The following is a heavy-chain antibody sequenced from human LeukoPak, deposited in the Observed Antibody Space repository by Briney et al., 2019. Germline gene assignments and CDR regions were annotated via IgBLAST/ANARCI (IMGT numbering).Heavy chain of an antibody. CDR1: GGSISTTGSY. J-gene: IGHJ4*02. D-gene: IGHD7-27*01. CDR3: ARRPEAGDGTYYFDS. V-gene: IGHV4-31*03. CDR2: IYYLGST. Sequence: PSETLSLTCTVSGGSISTTGSYWSWVRQHPGKGLEFIGYIYYLGSTYYNPSLKSRVTMSVDTSKNHFSLKLTSVTAAATAVYYCARRPEAGDGTYYFDSWGQGTLVTVSS.